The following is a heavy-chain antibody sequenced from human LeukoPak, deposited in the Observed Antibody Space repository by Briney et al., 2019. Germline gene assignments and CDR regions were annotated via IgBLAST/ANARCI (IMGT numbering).Heavy chain of an antibody. Sequence: SGTLSLTCTVSGGSISSYYWSWIRQPAGRGLEWIGRIYTSGSTNYNPSLKSRVTMSVDTSKNQFSLKLSSVTAADTAVYYCARALWFGDQGWFDPWGQGTLVTVSS. D-gene: IGHD3-10*01. CDR1: GGSISSYY. V-gene: IGHV4-4*07. J-gene: IGHJ5*02. CDR2: IYTSGST. CDR3: ARALWFGDQGWFDP.